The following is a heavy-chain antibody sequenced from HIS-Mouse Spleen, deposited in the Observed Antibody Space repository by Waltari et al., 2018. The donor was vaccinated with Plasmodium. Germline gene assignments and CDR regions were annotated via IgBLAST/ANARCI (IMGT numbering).Heavy chain of an antibody. CDR2: ISSSSSYI. CDR1: GFTFSRYS. CDR3: AREDILTAYYNDYWYFDL. Sequence: EVQLVESGGGLVKPGGSLRLSCAASGFTFSRYSMNWFRQAPGQGLEWVSSISSSSSYIYYADSVKGRFTISRDNAKNSLYLQMNSLRAEDTAVYYCAREDILTAYYNDYWYFDLWGRGTLVTVSS. D-gene: IGHD3-9*01. V-gene: IGHV3-21*01. J-gene: IGHJ2*01.